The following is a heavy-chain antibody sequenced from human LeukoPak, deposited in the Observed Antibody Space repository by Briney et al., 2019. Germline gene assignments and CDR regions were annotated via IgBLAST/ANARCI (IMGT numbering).Heavy chain of an antibody. CDR1: GYTFSSCA. J-gene: IGHJ4*02. Sequence: GASVKVSCKASGYTFSSCAINWVRQAPGQGLEYMGWIDTKTGNPTYAQGFTGRFVLSLDTSVSTAYLQISSLKAEGTAVYYCAIHPSDSSGYFSYWGQGALVTVSS. CDR3: AIHPSDSSGYFSY. CDR2: IDTKTGNP. V-gene: IGHV7-4-1*02. D-gene: IGHD3-22*01.